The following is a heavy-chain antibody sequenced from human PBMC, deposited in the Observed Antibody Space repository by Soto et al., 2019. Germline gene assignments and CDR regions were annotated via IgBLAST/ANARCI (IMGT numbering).Heavy chain of an antibody. CDR2: IYYSGST. V-gene: IGHV4-39*01. CDR3: VSDVRGAYSGYVYKFDY. CDR1: GGSISSSSYY. Sequence: QLQLQESGPGLVKPSETLSLTCTVSGGSISSSSYYWGWIRQPPGKGLEWIGSIYYSGSTYYNPSLKSRVTIPVDTSKNQFSLQLRSVTAADAAVYYCVSDVRGAYSGYVYKFDYWGQGTLVTVSS. D-gene: IGHD5-12*01. J-gene: IGHJ4*02.